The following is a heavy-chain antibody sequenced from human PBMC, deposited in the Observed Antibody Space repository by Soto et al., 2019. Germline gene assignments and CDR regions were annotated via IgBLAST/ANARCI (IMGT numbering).Heavy chain of an antibody. J-gene: IGHJ4*02. Sequence: QVQLVESGGGVVQPGRSLRLSCAASGFSFSISPMHLVRQAPGKGPELVALISYDGTNKFYADSVKGRFTISRDNSKSTLYLQVDSLRPEDAAVYYCARDPKTSGGQHWAFNYFDSWGQGTLVTVSS. CDR1: GFSFSISP. CDR3: ARDPKTSGGQHWAFNYFDS. CDR2: ISYDGTNK. V-gene: IGHV3-30-3*01. D-gene: IGHD7-27*01.